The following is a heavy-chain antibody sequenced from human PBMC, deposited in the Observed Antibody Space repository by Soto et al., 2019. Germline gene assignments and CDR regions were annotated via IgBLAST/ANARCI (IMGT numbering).Heavy chain of an antibody. CDR2: ITVNGANT. Sequence: EVQLLESGGGLVQPGGSLRLSCAASGFTFSTYVMNWVRQAPGKGLGWVSTITVNGANTYYADSVKGRFTISRDNSKNTLHLQMNGLRVEDTAVYYCATNAEATIRVRFDCWGQGTLVTVSS. J-gene: IGHJ4*02. V-gene: IGHV3-23*01. CDR3: ATNAEATIRVRFDC. D-gene: IGHD5-12*01. CDR1: GFTFSTYV.